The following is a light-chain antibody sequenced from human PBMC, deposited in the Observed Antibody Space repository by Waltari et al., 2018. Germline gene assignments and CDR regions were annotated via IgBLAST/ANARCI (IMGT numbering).Light chain of an antibody. CDR1: QDISNY. V-gene: IGKV1-33*01. CDR3: QRYDNLPIFA. Sequence: TQSPATLSASVGDRVTITCQASQDISNYLNWYQQKPGKAPELLIYDVSNLETGVPSRFSGSRSGTHFTLTISSLQPEDVATYYCQRYDNLPIFAFGPGTK. J-gene: IGKJ3*01. CDR2: DVS.